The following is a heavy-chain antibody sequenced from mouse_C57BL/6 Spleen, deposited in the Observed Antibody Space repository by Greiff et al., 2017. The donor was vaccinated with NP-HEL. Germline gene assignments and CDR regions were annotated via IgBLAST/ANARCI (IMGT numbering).Heavy chain of an antibody. J-gene: IGHJ1*03. CDR2: INSDGGST. V-gene: IGHV5-2*01. CDR3: ARRGFYYGSSYDWYFDV. Sequence: EVMLVESGGGLVQPGESLKLSCESNEYEFPSHDMSWVRKTPEKRLELVAAINSDGGSTYYPDTMERRFIISRDNTKKTLYLQMSSLRSEDTAWYYCARRGFYYGSSYDWYFDVWGTGTTVTVSS. D-gene: IGHD1-1*01. CDR1: EYEFPSHD.